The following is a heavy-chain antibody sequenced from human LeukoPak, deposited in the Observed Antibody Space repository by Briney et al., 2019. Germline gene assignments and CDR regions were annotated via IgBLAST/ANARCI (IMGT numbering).Heavy chain of an antibody. D-gene: IGHD2-2*01. CDR3: AKVSVPAAIHYPYDY. Sequence: PGGSLRLSCAASGFTFGNYAMSWVRQAPAKGLEWVSGISGSGVSTYYADSVKGRFTISRDNSKNTLYLQLNSLRAEDTAVYYCAKVSVPAAIHYPYDYWGQGTLVTVSS. V-gene: IGHV3-23*01. CDR2: ISGSGVST. J-gene: IGHJ4*02. CDR1: GFTFGNYA.